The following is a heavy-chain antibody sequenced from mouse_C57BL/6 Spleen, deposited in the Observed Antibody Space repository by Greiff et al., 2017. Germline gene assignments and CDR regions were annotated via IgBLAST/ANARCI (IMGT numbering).Heavy chain of an antibody. Sequence: EVKVEESGGGLVKPGGSLKLSCAASGFTFSDYGMHWVRQAPEKGLEWVAYISSGSSTIYYADTVKGRFTISRDNAKNTLFLQMTSLRSEDSAMYDCARRGDNSGYYAMDYWGQGTSVTVSS. D-gene: IGHD3-2*02. V-gene: IGHV5-17*01. J-gene: IGHJ4*01. CDR2: ISSGSSTI. CDR3: ARRGDNSGYYAMDY. CDR1: GFTFSDYG.